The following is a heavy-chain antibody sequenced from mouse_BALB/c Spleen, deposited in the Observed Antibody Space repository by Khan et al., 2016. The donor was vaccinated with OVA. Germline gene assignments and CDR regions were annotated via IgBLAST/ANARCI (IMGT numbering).Heavy chain of an antibody. Sequence: QVQLQQSGAELAKPGASVKMSCKASGYSFVNYWIHWVKQRPGQGLEWIGYINPSTDYTEYNQKFKEKDTLTADKSSSTAYRQLSSLTSEDSAVYHCTRLGNSYGCTFVYWGQGTTLTVSS. V-gene: IGHV1-7*01. CDR3: TRLGNSYGCTFVY. D-gene: IGHD1-1*01. CDR2: INPSTDYT. CDR1: GYSFVNYW. J-gene: IGHJ2*01.